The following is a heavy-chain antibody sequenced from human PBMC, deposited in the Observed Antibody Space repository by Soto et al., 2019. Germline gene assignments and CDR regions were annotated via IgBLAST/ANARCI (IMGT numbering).Heavy chain of an antibody. CDR3: ASPDANYDSWSGYFYFDY. CDR1: GFTFSSYA. Sequence: EVQLLESGGGLVQPGGSLRLSCAASGFTFSSYAMSWVRQAPGKGLEWVSAISGSGGSTYYADSVKGRFTISRDNSKNTLYLQMNSLRAEDTAVYYCASPDANYDSWSGYFYFDYWGQGTLVTVSS. D-gene: IGHD3-3*01. J-gene: IGHJ4*02. V-gene: IGHV3-23*01. CDR2: ISGSGGST.